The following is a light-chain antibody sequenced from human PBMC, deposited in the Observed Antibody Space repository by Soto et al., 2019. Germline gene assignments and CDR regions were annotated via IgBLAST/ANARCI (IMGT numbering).Light chain of an antibody. V-gene: IGKV1-39*01. CDR2: AAS. Sequence: DIQMTQAPSSLSACVGDRVTITCRASQGITTHINWFQQKAGKAPNLLISAASSLQSGVPSRFSGSGSGRDFTLTITSLQPEDSATYYCQQSYTTPLTFGGGTKVDI. CDR1: QGITTH. CDR3: QQSYTTPLT. J-gene: IGKJ4*01.